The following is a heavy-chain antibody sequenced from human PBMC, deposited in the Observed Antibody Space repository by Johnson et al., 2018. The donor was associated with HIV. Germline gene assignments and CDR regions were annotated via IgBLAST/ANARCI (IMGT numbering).Heavy chain of an antibody. Sequence: VQLVESGGDLVQPGGSLRLSCAASGFTVSGNYMSWVRQAPGKGLEWVSVIYSGGSTQYADFVKGRFSISRDTSKNTVYLQMNSLRAEDTAVYYCAREARMRDAFDIWGQGTMVTVSS. V-gene: IGHV3-66*01. J-gene: IGHJ3*02. D-gene: IGHD1-14*01. CDR1: GFTVSGNY. CDR2: IYSGGST. CDR3: AREARMRDAFDI.